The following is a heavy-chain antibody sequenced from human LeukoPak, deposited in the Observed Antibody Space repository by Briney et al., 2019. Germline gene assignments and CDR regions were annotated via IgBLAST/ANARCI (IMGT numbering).Heavy chain of an antibody. D-gene: IGHD3-10*01. Sequence: SETLSLTCTVSGGSISSYYWSWIRQPAGKGLEWIGRIYTSGSTNYNPSLKSRVTMSVDTFKNQFSLKLSSVTAADTAVYYCARSIYGSGSYYLGNWFDPWGQGTLVTVSS. CDR1: GGSISSYY. CDR3: ARSIYGSGSYYLGNWFDP. CDR2: IYTSGST. J-gene: IGHJ5*02. V-gene: IGHV4-4*07.